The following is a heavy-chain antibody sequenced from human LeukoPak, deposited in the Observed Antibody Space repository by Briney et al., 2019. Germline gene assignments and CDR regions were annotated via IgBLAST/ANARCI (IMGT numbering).Heavy chain of an antibody. CDR2: IYHSGST. J-gene: IGHJ4*02. V-gene: IGHV4-4*02. Sequence: SGTLSLTCAVSGGSISSSNWWSWVRQPPGKGLEWIGEIYHSGSTNYNPSLKSRVTISVDTSKNQFSLKLSSVTAADTAVYYCARRSYYDSSGYYRFDYWGQGTLVTVSS. CDR1: GGSISSSNW. D-gene: IGHD3-22*01. CDR3: ARRSYYDSSGYYRFDY.